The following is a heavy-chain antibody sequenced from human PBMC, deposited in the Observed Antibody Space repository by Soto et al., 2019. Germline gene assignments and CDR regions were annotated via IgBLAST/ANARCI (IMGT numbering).Heavy chain of an antibody. CDR2: ISTSGDRP. J-gene: IGHJ4*01. CDR3: AFKGTFHSHY. V-gene: IGHV3-23*01. Sequence: GGSLRLSCGASVFTFSGCARSWVRQAPGKGLEWVSVISTSGDRPDYADSVKGRFTISRDNYNNMMYLQMNSLIVEDTAIYYCAFKGTFHSHYWGHGTPVGASS. D-gene: IGHD3-10*01. CDR1: VFTFSGCA.